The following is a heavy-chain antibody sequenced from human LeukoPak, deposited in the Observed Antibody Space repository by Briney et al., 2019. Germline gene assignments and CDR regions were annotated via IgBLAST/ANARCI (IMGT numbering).Heavy chain of an antibody. CDR3: ARLAVGYSNYVGWFDP. D-gene: IGHD4-11*01. V-gene: IGHV5-51*01. CDR1: GYSFSNYW. CDR2: INPGDSDT. J-gene: IGHJ5*02. Sequence: GESLKISCKGSGYSFSNYWIGWVRQMPGKGLEWMGIINPGDSDTRYSPSFQGQVTISADKYINTAYLQWSSLTASDTAMYYCARLAVGYSNYVGWFDPWGQGTLVTVSS.